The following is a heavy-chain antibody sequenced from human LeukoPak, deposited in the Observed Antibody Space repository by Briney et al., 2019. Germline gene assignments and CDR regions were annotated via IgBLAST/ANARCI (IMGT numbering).Heavy chain of an antibody. Sequence: TSETLSLTCTVSDGSINNYYWTWIRQPPGKGLEWIGCIHYSGSTNYNPSLKSRVTFSVDTSKNQFSLKLNSVTAADTAVYYCARDRWNDAYNGMDVWGQGTTVTVSS. CDR2: IHYSGST. CDR3: ARDRWNDAYNGMDV. D-gene: IGHD1-1*01. V-gene: IGHV4-59*01. CDR1: DGSINNYY. J-gene: IGHJ6*02.